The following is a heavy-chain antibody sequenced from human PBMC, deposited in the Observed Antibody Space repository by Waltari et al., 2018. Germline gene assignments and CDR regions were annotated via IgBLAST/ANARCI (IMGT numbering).Heavy chain of an antibody. J-gene: IGHJ1*01. Sequence: QVQLVQSGADVKRPGASVMVSCKASGYTFTSYDIHWVRPATGQGLEWMGWMDPNNGNTAYAQKFQGRVTLTRDTSINTAYMDLSSLTSEDTGMYFCARGTDYGDYDFQHWGQGTLVTVSS. CDR1: GYTFTSYD. CDR2: MDPNNGNT. CDR3: ARGTDYGDYDFQH. V-gene: IGHV1-8*01. D-gene: IGHD4-17*01.